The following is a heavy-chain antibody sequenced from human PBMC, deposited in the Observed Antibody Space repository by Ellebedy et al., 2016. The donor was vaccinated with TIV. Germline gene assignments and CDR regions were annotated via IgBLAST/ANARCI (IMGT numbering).Heavy chain of an antibody. Sequence: GESLKISCAASGFTFSSYAMSWVRQAPGKGLEWVSTISNTDSRTYYADSVGGRFIISRDNSKKTLYLQMNSLRAEDTAVYYCAKGRGGGSDSSSPRYYFDYWGLGTLVTVSS. V-gene: IGHV3-23*01. CDR3: AKGRGGGSDSSSPRYYFDY. J-gene: IGHJ4*02. CDR2: ISNTDSRT. D-gene: IGHD3-22*01. CDR1: GFTFSSYA.